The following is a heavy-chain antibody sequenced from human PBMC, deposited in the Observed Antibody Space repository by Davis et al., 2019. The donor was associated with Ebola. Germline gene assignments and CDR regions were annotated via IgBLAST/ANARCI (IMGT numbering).Heavy chain of an antibody. CDR2: ISDNGGNT. Sequence: GGSLRLSCAASGFTFSVYAMSWVRQAPGKGLEWVSSISDNGGNTQYADSVKGRFTISRDNAKNSLYLQMNSLRAEDTAVYYCARDLGYGDQEDVWGQGTTVTVSS. J-gene: IGHJ6*02. D-gene: IGHD4-17*01. V-gene: IGHV3-23*01. CDR1: GFTFSVYA. CDR3: ARDLGYGDQEDV.